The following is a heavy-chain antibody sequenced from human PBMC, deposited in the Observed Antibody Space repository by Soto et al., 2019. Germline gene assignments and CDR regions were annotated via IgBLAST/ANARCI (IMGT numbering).Heavy chain of an antibody. CDR3: ASEGSGSYRFPDY. Sequence: QLQLQESGPGLVKPSETLSLTCTVSGDSISSSSYYWDWIRQPPGKGLEWIGSIYYSGSTYYNPSLKSRVTISVDTSKNQFSLKLSSVTAADTAVYYCASEGSGSYRFPDYWGQGTLVTVSS. V-gene: IGHV4-39*01. J-gene: IGHJ4*02. D-gene: IGHD3-10*01. CDR2: IYYSGST. CDR1: GDSISSSSYY.